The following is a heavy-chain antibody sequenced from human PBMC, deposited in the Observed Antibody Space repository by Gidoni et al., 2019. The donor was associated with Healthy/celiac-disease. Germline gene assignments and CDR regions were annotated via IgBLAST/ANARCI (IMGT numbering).Heavy chain of an antibody. Sequence: QVQLQESGPGLVKPSQTLSLTCTVSGGSISSGGYYWSWIRQHPGKGLEWIGYIYYSGSTYYNPSLKSRVTISVDTSKNQFSLKLSSVTAADTAVYYCARNDGSKWLLPKKFDYWGQGTLVTVSS. D-gene: IGHD3-22*01. CDR2: IYYSGST. V-gene: IGHV4-31*03. CDR1: GGSISSGGYY. CDR3: ARNDGSKWLLPKKFDY. J-gene: IGHJ4*02.